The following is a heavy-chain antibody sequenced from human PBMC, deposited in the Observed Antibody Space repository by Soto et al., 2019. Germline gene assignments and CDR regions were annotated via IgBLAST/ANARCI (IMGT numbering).Heavy chain of an antibody. CDR2: INPSGGST. CDR3: ARTSVIVGYYYDSKRGLAI. D-gene: IGHD3-22*01. CDR1: GYTFTSYY. V-gene: IGHV1-46*01. J-gene: IGHJ3*02. Sequence: ASVKVSCKASGYTFTSYYMHWVRQAPGQGLDWMGIINPSGGSTSYAQKFQGRVTMTRDTSTSTVYMELSSLRSEDTAVYYCARTSVIVGYYYDSKRGLAIWGQGTIV.